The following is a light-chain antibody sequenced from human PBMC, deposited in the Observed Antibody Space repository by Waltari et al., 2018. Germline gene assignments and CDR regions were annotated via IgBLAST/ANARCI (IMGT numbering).Light chain of an antibody. J-gene: IGKJ2*01. V-gene: IGKV3-20*01. CDR1: QRVTSSY. CDR2: GAS. Sequence: EIVLTQSPGTLSLSPGERATLSCRASQRVTSSYLAWYQQNPGQAPRLLIYGASSRATGIPDRFSGSGSGTDFTLTISRLEPEDFAVYYCQQYGTSPRNTFGQGTKLQIK. CDR3: QQYGTSPRNT.